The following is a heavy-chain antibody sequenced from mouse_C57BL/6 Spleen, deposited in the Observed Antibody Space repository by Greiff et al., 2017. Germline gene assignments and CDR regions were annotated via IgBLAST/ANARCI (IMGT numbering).Heavy chain of an antibody. Sequence: EVKLVESGGGLVQPGGSLSLSCAASGFTFTDYYMSWVRQPPGKALEWLGFIRNKANGYTTEYSASVKGRFTISRDNSQSILYLQMNALRAEDSATYYCARDLYFDVWGTGTTVTVSS. CDR2: IRNKANGYTT. CDR1: GFTFTDYY. V-gene: IGHV7-3*01. CDR3: ARDLYFDV. J-gene: IGHJ1*03.